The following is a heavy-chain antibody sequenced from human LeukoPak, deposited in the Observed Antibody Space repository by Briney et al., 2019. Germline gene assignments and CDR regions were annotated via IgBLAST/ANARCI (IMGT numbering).Heavy chain of an antibody. Sequence: SSQTLSLTCAVSGGSISSGGYSWSWIRQPPGKGLEWIGYIYHSGSTYYNPSLKSRVTISVDRSKNQFSLKLSSVTAADTAVYYCASLVYGEFDYWGQGTLVTVSS. CDR1: GGSISSGGYS. CDR2: IYHSGST. CDR3: ASLVYGEFDY. J-gene: IGHJ4*02. D-gene: IGHD4-17*01. V-gene: IGHV4-30-2*01.